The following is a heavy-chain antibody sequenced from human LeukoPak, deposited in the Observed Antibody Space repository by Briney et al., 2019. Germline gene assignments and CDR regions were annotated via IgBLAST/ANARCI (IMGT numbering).Heavy chain of an antibody. CDR2: ISAYNGNT. V-gene: IGHV1-18*01. CDR3: ATNTEPKPYYDILTGYYRTYNWFDP. J-gene: IGHJ5*02. D-gene: IGHD3-9*01. CDR1: GYTFTSYG. Sequence: ASVKVSCKASGYTFTSYGISWVRQAPGQGLEWMGWISAYNGNTNYAQKLQGRVTMTTDTSTSTAYMELRSLRSDDTAVYYCATNTEPKPYYDILTGYYRTYNWFDPWGQGTLVTVSS.